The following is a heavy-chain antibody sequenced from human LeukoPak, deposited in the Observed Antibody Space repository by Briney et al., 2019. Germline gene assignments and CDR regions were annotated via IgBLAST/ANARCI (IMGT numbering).Heavy chain of an antibody. CDR1: GDSIRNYH. J-gene: IGHJ4*02. CDR2: IYYSGST. Sequence: PSETLSLTCSVSGDSIRNYHWTWIRQSPGKGLEWIGYIYYSGSTNYNPSLKSRVTISVDTSKNQFSLKLSSVTAADTAVYYCARTVVTAIFDYWGQGTLVTVSS. V-gene: IGHV4-59*08. D-gene: IGHD2-21*02. CDR3: ARTVVTAIFDY.